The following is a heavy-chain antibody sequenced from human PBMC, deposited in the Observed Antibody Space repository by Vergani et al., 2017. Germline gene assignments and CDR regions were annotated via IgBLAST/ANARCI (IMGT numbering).Heavy chain of an antibody. CDR1: GGSIISGAYY. CDR3: ARSPNYYGSGSYMYYFDY. J-gene: IGHJ4*02. V-gene: IGHV4-30-4*08. D-gene: IGHD3-10*01. Sequence: QVQLQESGPGLVKPSQTLSLTCTVSGGSIISGAYYWSWIRQHPGKGLEWIGYIYYSGSTNYNPSLRSRVTISVDTSKNQFSLKLNSVTAADTAVYYCARSPNYYGSGSYMYYFDYWGQGTLVTVSS. CDR2: IYYSGST.